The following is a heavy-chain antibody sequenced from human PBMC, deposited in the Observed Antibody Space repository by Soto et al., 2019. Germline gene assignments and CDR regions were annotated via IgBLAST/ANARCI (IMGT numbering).Heavy chain of an antibody. CDR3: AVGDSRAPYYFDY. D-gene: IGHD3-22*01. V-gene: IGHV4-59*01. CDR2: IYYSGST. J-gene: IGHJ4*02. Sequence: PSETLSLTCTVSGGSISSYYWSWIRQPPGKGLEWIGYIYYSGSTNYNPSLKSRVTISVDTSKNQFSLKLSSVTAADTAVYYCAVGDSRAPYYFDYWGQGTLVTVSS. CDR1: GGSISSYY.